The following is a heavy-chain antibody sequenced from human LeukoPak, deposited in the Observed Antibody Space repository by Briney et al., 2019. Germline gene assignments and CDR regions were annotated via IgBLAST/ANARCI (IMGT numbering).Heavy chain of an antibody. J-gene: IGHJ4*02. Sequence: GGSLRLSCAASGFTFDDYGMSWVRQAPGKGLEWVSGINWNGGSTGYADSVKGRFTISRDNSKNTLYLQMNSLRAEDTAVYYCATLERGYAVAVDYWGQGTLVTVSP. CDR1: GFTFDDYG. D-gene: IGHD6-19*01. V-gene: IGHV3-20*04. CDR3: ATLERGYAVAVDY. CDR2: INWNGGST.